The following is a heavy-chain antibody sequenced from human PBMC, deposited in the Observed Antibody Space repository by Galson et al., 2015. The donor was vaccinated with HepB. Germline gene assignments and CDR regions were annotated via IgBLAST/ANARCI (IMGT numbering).Heavy chain of an antibody. D-gene: IGHD3-22*01. CDR3: ATTIFITMIVVGFDI. J-gene: IGHJ3*02. V-gene: IGHV1-24*01. CDR1: GYTLTELS. CDR2: FDPEDGET. Sequence: SVKVSCKVSGYTLTELSMHWVRQAPGEGLEWMGGFDPEDGETIYAQKFQGRVTMTEDTSTDTAYMELSSLRSEDTAVYYCATTIFITMIVVGFDIWGQGTMVTVSS.